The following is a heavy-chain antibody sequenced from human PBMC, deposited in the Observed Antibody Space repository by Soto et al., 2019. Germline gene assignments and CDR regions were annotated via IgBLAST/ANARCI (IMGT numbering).Heavy chain of an antibody. CDR2: IDLGGTKR. CDR3: TKDRVPDGIYSFDF. J-gene: IGHJ4*02. D-gene: IGHD2-15*01. Sequence: GGSLRLSCAASGFTFSSYAMSWVRQAPGKGLEWVAFIDLGGTKRDYRDSVKGRFIVSKDKSKKTVYLQMNSLRVEDTAIYYCTKDRVPDGIYSFDFWGQGALVTVSS. V-gene: IGHV3-23*03. CDR1: GFTFSSYA.